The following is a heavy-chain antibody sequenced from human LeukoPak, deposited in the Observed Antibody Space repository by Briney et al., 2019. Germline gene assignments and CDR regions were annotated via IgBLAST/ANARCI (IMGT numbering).Heavy chain of an antibody. Sequence: SETLSLTCAVPGGSISSGGYSWSWIRQPPGKGLEWIGYIYHSGSTYYNPSLKSRVTISVDRSKNQFSLKLSSVAAADTAVYYCARSRIAADYYYYGMDVWGQGTTVTVSS. D-gene: IGHD6-13*01. V-gene: IGHV4-30-2*01. CDR1: GGSISSGGYS. CDR2: IYHSGST. J-gene: IGHJ6*02. CDR3: ARSRIAADYYYYGMDV.